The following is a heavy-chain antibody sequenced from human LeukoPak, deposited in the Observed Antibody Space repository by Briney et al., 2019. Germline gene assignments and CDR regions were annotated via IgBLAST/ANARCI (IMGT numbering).Heavy chain of an antibody. J-gene: IGHJ5*02. D-gene: IGHD4-17*01. Sequence: SETLSLTCTVSDYSISSGYYWGWIRQPPGKGLEWIGSIYHGGSTYYNPSLKSRVTISVDTSENQFSLKVKSVTVADTAVYYCARVGDYGDYVNWFDPWGQGTLVTVSS. V-gene: IGHV4-38-2*02. CDR1: DYSISSGYY. CDR2: IYHGGST. CDR3: ARVGDYGDYVNWFDP.